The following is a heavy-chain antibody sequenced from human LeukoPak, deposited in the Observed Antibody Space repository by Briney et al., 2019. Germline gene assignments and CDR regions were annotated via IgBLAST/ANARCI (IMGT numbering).Heavy chain of an antibody. CDR2: ISSNADHT. Sequence: GGSLRLSCAASGFTFSNAWMTWVRQAPGKGLERVSAISSNADHTFYADSVKGRFTISRDNSKNTLYLQMNSLRAEDTAVYYCAKDPFAVAGTWWFDPWGQGTLVTVSS. V-gene: IGHV3-23*01. J-gene: IGHJ5*02. CDR3: AKDPFAVAGTWWFDP. CDR1: GFTFSNAW. D-gene: IGHD6-19*01.